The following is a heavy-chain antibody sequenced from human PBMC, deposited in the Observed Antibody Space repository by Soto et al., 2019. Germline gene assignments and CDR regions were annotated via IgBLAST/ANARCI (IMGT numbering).Heavy chain of an antibody. J-gene: IGHJ6*02. CDR2: ISPYNDNT. V-gene: IGHV1-18*04. Sequence: QAHLEQSGPEVRKPGASVKVACRASGSTFMHHGISWVRQATGQGLEWMGWISPYNDNTNYAQKFQGRVSMTTDISTSTAYMELRSLISDDTAVYEGATLRTSGYHTHYFFGMDVWGQGTTVAVSS. CDR1: GSTFMHHG. D-gene: IGHD3-22*01. CDR3: ATLRTSGYHTHYFFGMDV.